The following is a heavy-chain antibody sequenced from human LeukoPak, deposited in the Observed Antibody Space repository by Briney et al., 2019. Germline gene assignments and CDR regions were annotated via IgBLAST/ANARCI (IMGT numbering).Heavy chain of an antibody. CDR1: GFTFSSYA. CDR3: AKGRGNCSSSSCYTDAFDI. J-gene: IGHJ3*02. V-gene: IGHV3-23*01. D-gene: IGHD2-2*02. CDR2: ISGSGGST. Sequence: NPGGSLRLSCAASGFTFSSYAMSGVRQAPGKGLEWVSAISGSGGSTNYADSAKGRFTISRDNSKNTLYLQMNSLRAEDTAVHYCAKGRGNCSSSSCYTDAFDIWGQGTKVTVSS.